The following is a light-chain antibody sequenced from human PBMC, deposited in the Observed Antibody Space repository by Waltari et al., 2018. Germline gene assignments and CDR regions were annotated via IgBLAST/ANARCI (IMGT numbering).Light chain of an antibody. V-gene: IGLV3-10*01. CDR2: EDT. CDR1: DLPRHY. CDR3: YSSDSTGLRV. J-gene: IGLJ1*01. Sequence: SYELTQPPSVSVSPGQTARITCSGPDLPRHYAYWFQQKSGQAPRLVIFEDTKRPSGIPERFSGSSSGTVATLTITGAQVDDEADYYCYSSDSTGLRVFGGGTTVVVL.